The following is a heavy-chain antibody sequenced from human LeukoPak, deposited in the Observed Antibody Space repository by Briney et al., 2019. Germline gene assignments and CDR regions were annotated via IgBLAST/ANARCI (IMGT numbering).Heavy chain of an antibody. Sequence: GGSLRLSCAVSGLTFSRYAMIWVRQAPGKGLEWVSDICESGSGTYYADSVKGRFTISRDNSKDTLSLQMNSLRAEDTAVYYCAKDIAQGYTFGSIEQDYWGQGTLVTVSS. CDR3: AKDIAQGYTFGSIEQDY. CDR1: GLTFSRYA. J-gene: IGHJ4*02. CDR2: ICESGSGT. V-gene: IGHV3-23*01. D-gene: IGHD5-18*01.